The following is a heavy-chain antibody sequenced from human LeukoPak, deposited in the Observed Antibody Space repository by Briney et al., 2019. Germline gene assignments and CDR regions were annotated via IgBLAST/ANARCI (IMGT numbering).Heavy chain of an antibody. Sequence: PGGSLTLSCAASGFTFSNAWMSWVRQAPGKGREWVGRIKSKTDGGTTDYAAPVKGRFTISRDDSKNTLYLQMNSLKTEDTAVYYCTKSPDWRYFAYWGQGTLVTVSS. V-gene: IGHV3-15*01. CDR2: IKSKTDGGTT. D-gene: IGHD2-21*01. CDR3: TKSPDWRYFAY. J-gene: IGHJ4*02. CDR1: GFTFSNAW.